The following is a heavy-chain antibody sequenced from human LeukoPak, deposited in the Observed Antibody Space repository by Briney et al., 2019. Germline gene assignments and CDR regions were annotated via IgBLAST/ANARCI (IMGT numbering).Heavy chain of an antibody. D-gene: IGHD2-15*01. CDR3: ARGGIYCSGGSCYSEPLPLDY. CDR2: ISAYNGNT. J-gene: IGHJ4*02. CDR1: GYTFTSYG. Sequence: ASVKVSCKASGYTFTSYGISWVRQAPGQGLEWMGWISAYNGNTNYAQKLQGRVTMTTDTSTSTAYMELRSLRSDDTAVCYCARGGIYCSGGSCYSEPLPLDYWGQGTLVTVSS. V-gene: IGHV1-18*04.